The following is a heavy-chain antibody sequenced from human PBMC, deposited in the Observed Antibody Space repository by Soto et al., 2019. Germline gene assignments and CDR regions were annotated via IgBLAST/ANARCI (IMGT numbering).Heavy chain of an antibody. D-gene: IGHD2-2*01. CDR2: VYSSGTT. Sequence: SETLSLTCSVSGGSINSYWWSWIRQPAGKGLEWIGRVYSSGTTDYNPSLNSRATMSVETSKNQFSLRLTSVTAADTAVYYCARDIGSYAYAEGYWGQGIQVTVSS. V-gene: IGHV4-4*07. J-gene: IGHJ4*02. CDR1: GGSINSYW. CDR3: ARDIGSYAYAEGY.